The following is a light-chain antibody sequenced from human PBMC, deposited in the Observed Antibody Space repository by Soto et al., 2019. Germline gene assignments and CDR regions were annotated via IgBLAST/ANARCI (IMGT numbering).Light chain of an antibody. CDR2: EVT. J-gene: IGLJ1*01. Sequence: QSALTQPPSASGSPGQSVTISCTGTSSDVGGYNYLSWYQHRPGKAPQLIIYEVTKRPSGVPNRFFGSKSGNTVSLTVSGLQAEDEADYFCMSYAGMYTYVFGTGTKVTVL. CDR3: MSYAGMYTYV. V-gene: IGLV2-8*01. CDR1: SSDVGGYNY.